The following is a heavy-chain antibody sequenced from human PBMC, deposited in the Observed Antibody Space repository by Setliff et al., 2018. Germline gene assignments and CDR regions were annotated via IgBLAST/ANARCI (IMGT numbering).Heavy chain of an antibody. CDR3: ARDSVTMVRGVIRSYYYYMDV. J-gene: IGHJ6*03. V-gene: IGHV1-69*04. CDR2: IIPILGIA. D-gene: IGHD3-10*01. Sequence: GASVKVSCKASGGTFSSYTISWVRQAPGQGLEWMGRIIPILGIANYAQKFQGRVTITADKSTSTAYMELSSLRSEDTAVYYCARDSVTMVRGVIRSYYYYMDVWGKGTTVTVSS. CDR1: GGTFSSYT.